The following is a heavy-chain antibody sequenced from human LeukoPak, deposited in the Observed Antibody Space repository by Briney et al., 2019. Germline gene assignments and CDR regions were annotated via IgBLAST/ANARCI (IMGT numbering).Heavy chain of an antibody. Sequence: SETLSLTCAVSGYSISSGYYWSWIRQPAGKGLEWIGRIYTSGSTNYNPSLKSRVTMSVDTSKNQFSLKLSSVTAADTAVYYCARALQYYDYVWGSYRYQDVWGKGTTVTVSS. V-gene: IGHV4-4*07. CDR1: GYSISSGYY. D-gene: IGHD3-16*02. CDR2: IYTSGST. J-gene: IGHJ6*04. CDR3: ARALQYYDYVWGSYRYQDV.